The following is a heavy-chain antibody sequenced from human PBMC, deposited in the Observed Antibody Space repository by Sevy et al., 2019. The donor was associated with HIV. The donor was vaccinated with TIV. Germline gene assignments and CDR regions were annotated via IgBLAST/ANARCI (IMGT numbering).Heavy chain of an antibody. Sequence: GGSLRLSCAASGFTFSSYEMSWVRQAPGKGLEWVSYISNSGTTIYYSDSVKGRFTISRDNARNSVYLQMNSLRAEDTAIYYCARDLPPSATTVAHFDCWGQGTLVTVSS. D-gene: IGHD4-17*01. J-gene: IGHJ4*02. V-gene: IGHV3-48*03. CDR2: ISNSGTTI. CDR1: GFTFSSYE. CDR3: ARDLPPSATTVAHFDC.